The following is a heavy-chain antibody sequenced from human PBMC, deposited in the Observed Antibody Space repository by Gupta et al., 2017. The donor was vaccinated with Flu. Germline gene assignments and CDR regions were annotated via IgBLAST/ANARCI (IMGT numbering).Heavy chain of an antibody. D-gene: IGHD3-10*01. J-gene: IGHJ3*02. CDR3: ASDGPELIPETSNAFDI. Sequence: QLQLQESGPGLVKPSETLSLTCTVSGGSISSSSYYWGWIRQPPGKGLEWIGSIYYSGSTYYNPSLKSRVTISVDTSKNQCSLKLSSVTAADTAVYYCASDGPELIPETSNAFDIWGQGTMVTVSS. V-gene: IGHV4-39*01. CDR2: IYYSGST. CDR1: GGSISSSSYY.